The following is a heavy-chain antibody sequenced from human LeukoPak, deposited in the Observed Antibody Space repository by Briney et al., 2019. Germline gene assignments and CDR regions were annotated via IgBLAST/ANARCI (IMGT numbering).Heavy chain of an antibody. V-gene: IGHV7-4-1*02. J-gene: IGHJ5*02. CDR2: INTNTGNP. CDR1: GYTFTTYA. Sequence: GASVKVSCKASGYTFTTYAMNWMRQAPGQGLEWMGWINTNTGNPTYAQGFTGRFVFSLDTSVSTAYLQISSLKAEDIALYYCARGPWSNWFDPWGQGTLVTVSS. D-gene: IGHD3-3*01. CDR3: ARGPWSNWFDP.